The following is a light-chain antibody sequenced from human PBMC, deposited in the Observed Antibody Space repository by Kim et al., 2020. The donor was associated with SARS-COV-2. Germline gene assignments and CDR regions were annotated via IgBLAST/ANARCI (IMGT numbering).Light chain of an antibody. Sequence: EIVMTQCPAILSVSPGERATLSCRASQTVTISLAWYQQKPGQAPRLLIYGASSRANGIPARFSGSGSGTDFTLTISSLQSEDFAVYYCQQYYNWPPWTFGQGTKVDIK. CDR2: GAS. CDR1: QTVTIS. CDR3: QQYYNWPPWT. V-gene: IGKV3-15*01. J-gene: IGKJ1*01.